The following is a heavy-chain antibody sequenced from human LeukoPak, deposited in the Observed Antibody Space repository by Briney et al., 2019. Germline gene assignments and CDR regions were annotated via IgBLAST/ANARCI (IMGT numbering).Heavy chain of an antibody. CDR2: INHSGST. CDR1: GGSFSGYY. CDR3: AGLLSPMGSSGYYYDY. J-gene: IGHJ4*02. D-gene: IGHD3-22*01. Sequence: NPSETLSLTCAVYGGSFSGYYWSWIRQPPGKGLEWIGEINHSGSTNYNPSLKSRVTISVDTSKNQFSLKLSSVTAADTAVYCCAGLLSPMGSSGYYYDYWGQGTLVTVSS. V-gene: IGHV4-34*01.